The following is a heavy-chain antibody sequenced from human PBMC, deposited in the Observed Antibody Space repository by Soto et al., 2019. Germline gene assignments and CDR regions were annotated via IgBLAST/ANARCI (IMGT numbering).Heavy chain of an antibody. CDR1: GGSISSDY. Sequence: QVQLQQSGPGLVKPSETLSLTCTVSGGSISSDYWSWIRQPPGKGLEWIGHIYYSGSTNYNPSLNSRVSLSVDTSKNQFSLTLSSVTAAGTAVYYCARLAPLALGDWFDPWGQGTLVTVSS. V-gene: IGHV4-59*01. D-gene: IGHD3-3*02. CDR3: ARLAPLALGDWFDP. CDR2: IYYSGST. J-gene: IGHJ5*02.